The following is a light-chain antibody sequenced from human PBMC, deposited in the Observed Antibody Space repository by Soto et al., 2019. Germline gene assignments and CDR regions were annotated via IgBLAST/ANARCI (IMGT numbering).Light chain of an antibody. CDR1: SSNIGAGYD. Sequence: QSVLTQPPSVSGAPGQRVTISCTGSSSNIGAGYDVHWYQQLPGTAPELLLYGNSNRPSGVPDRFSGSKSGTSASLAITGLQAEDEADYYCQSYDSSLSGWVFGGGTTLTVL. CDR3: QSYDSSLSGWV. CDR2: GNS. J-gene: IGLJ3*02. V-gene: IGLV1-40*01.